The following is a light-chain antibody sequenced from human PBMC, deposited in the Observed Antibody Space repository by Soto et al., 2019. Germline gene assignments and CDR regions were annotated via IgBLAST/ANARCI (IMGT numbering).Light chain of an antibody. J-gene: IGLJ3*02. CDR1: SSNIGAGYN. Sequence: QPVLTQPPSVSGAPGQRVTISCTGSSSNIGAGYNVHWYQQVPGTAPKLLIYGDSNRPSGVPDRFSGSKSGTSASLAITGLQAEDAADYYCQSYDSSLSGWLFGGGTKLTVL. CDR3: QSYDSSLSGWL. CDR2: GDS. V-gene: IGLV1-40*01.